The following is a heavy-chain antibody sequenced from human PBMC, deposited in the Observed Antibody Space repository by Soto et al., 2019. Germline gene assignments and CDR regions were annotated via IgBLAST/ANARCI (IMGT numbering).Heavy chain of an antibody. CDR1: GFTFSSFW. J-gene: IGHJ3*02. Sequence: PGGSLRLSCAASGFTFSSFWMHWVRQAPGKGLVWVSRSNSDGSGASYADFVEGRVTISRDNAKNAVYFQMSSLREEDTAVYYCIRDYGEAGSTNAFDICGQGSIVTVSS. V-gene: IGHV3-74*01. D-gene: IGHD3-10*01. CDR2: SNSDGSGA. CDR3: IRDYGEAGSTNAFDI.